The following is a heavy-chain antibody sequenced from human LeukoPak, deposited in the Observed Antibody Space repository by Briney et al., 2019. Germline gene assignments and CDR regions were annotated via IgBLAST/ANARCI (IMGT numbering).Heavy chain of an antibody. Sequence: GGSLRLSCAASGFTFSSYGMSWVRQAPGKGLEWVSAIRGSGGSTYYADSVKGRFTTSRDNSKNTLYLQMNSLRAEDTAVYYCAKEGGGWVLSYYFDYWGQGTLVTVSS. CDR1: GFTFSSYG. D-gene: IGHD3-16*02. J-gene: IGHJ4*02. CDR2: IRGSGGST. CDR3: AKEGGGWVLSYYFDY. V-gene: IGHV3-23*01.